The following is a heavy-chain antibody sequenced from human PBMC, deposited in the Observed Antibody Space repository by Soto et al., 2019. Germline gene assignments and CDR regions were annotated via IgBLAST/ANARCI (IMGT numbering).Heavy chain of an antibody. CDR3: ARAALPAYSSGWPIDY. CDR2: IIPIFGTA. Sequence: ASVKVSCKASGGTFSSYAISWVRQAPGQGLEWMGGIIPIFGTANYAQKFQGRVTITADESTSTAYMELSSLRSEDTAVYYCARAALPAYSSGWPIDYWGQGTLVTVSS. D-gene: IGHD6-19*01. CDR1: GGTFSSYA. V-gene: IGHV1-69*13. J-gene: IGHJ4*02.